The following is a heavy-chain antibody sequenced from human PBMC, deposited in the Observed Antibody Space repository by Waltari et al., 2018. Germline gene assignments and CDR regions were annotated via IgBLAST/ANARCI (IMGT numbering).Heavy chain of an antibody. D-gene: IGHD2-15*01. CDR2: IKQDGSEK. CDR1: GFTFSSYW. Sequence: EVQLVESGGGLVQPGGSLRLSCAASGFTFSSYWMSWVRQAPGKGLEWVANIKQDGSEKYYVDSVKGRFTIFRDNAKNSLYLQMNSLRAEDTAVYYCARERGCSGGSCYLFGYYMDVWGKGTTVTVSS. V-gene: IGHV3-7*01. J-gene: IGHJ6*03. CDR3: ARERGCSGGSCYLFGYYMDV.